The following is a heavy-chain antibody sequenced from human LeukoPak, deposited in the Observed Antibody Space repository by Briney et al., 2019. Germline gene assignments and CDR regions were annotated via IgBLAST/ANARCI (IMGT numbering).Heavy chain of an antibody. CDR3: AGGRPLYYFDN. CDR2: ISGSGGST. D-gene: IGHD3-16*01. Sequence: PGGCLRLSCAPSGFTFCSYAMSSVRQAPGKGVEWVSAISGSGGSTYYADSVNGRFTISRGNSKNTLHLQMNSLRAEDTAVYYCAGGRPLYYFDNWGQGTLVTVSS. CDR1: GFTFCSYA. J-gene: IGHJ4*02. V-gene: IGHV3-23*01.